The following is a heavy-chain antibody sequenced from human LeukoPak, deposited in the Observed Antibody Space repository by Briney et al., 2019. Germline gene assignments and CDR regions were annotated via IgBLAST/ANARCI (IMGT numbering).Heavy chain of an antibody. CDR2: ISSSGNTI. CDR1: GFTFSDYS. CDR3: AKGGGAHYYYFMDV. Sequence: GGSLRLSCEASGFTFSDYSMNWVRQAPGKGLEWVSYISSSGNTIYYADSVKGRFTISRDTAKNSLYLQMNSLRAEDTAVFYCAKGGGAHYYYFMDVWGKGTTVTVSS. J-gene: IGHJ6*03. D-gene: IGHD3-16*01. V-gene: IGHV3-48*01.